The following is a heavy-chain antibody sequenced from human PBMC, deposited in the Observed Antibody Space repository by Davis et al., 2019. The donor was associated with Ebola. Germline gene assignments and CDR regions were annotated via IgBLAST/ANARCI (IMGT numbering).Heavy chain of an antibody. Sequence: ASVEVSCKASGYTFTSYAMHWVRQAPGQRLEWMGWINAGNGNTKYSQKFQGRVTITRDTSASTAYMELSSLRSEDTAVYYCARDSSGWYFFDYWGQGTLVTVSS. CDR3: ARDSSGWYFFDY. CDR2: INAGNGNT. D-gene: IGHD6-19*01. J-gene: IGHJ4*02. V-gene: IGHV1-3*01. CDR1: GYTFTSYA.